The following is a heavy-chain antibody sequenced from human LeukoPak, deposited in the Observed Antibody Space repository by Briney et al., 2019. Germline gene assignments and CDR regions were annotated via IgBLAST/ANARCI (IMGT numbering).Heavy chain of an antibody. CDR2: ISGSGGST. CDR1: GFTFSSFA. CDR3: TPHRDGNFPFDY. V-gene: IGHV3-23*01. J-gene: IGHJ4*02. D-gene: IGHD5-24*01. Sequence: PGGSLRLSCAASGFTFSSFAMSWVRQAPGKGLEWVSTISGSGGSTNYADSVKGRITISRDNSKNSLYLQMNSLRDEDTAVYYCTPHRDGNFPFDYWGQGTLVTVSS.